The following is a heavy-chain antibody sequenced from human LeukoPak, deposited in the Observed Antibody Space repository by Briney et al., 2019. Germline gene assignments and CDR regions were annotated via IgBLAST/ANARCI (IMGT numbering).Heavy chain of an antibody. V-gene: IGHV3-30*03. CDR2: ISYDGSNK. J-gene: IGHJ4*02. D-gene: IGHD3-16*01. CDR3: APPGDHYFDY. Sequence: GGSLRLSCAASGFTFSSYGMHWVRQAPGKGLEWVAVISYDGSNKYYADSVKGRFTISRDNSKNTLYLQMNSLRAEDTAVYYCAPPGDHYFDYWGQGALVTVSS. CDR1: GFTFSSYG.